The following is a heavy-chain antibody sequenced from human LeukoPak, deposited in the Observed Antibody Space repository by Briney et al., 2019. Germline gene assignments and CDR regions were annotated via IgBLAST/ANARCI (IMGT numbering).Heavy chain of an antibody. Sequence: GGSLRLSCAGSGFTFSNAWMSWVRQAPGKGLEWVGRIKSKTAGGTTDYTAPVKGRFTISRDDSENTLHLQMNSLKTEDTALYFCTTEVNYWGQGTLVTVSS. CDR3: TTEVNY. D-gene: IGHD2-21*01. J-gene: IGHJ4*02. CDR1: GFTFSNAW. V-gene: IGHV3-15*01. CDR2: IKSKTAGGTT.